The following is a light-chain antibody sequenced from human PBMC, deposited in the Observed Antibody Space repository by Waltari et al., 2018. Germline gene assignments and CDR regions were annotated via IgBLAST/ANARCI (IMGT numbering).Light chain of an antibody. CDR3: QQYYSTPPT. CDR1: QSVLYSSNNENY. Sequence: DIVMTQSPDSLAVSLGERATINCKSSQSVLYSSNNENYLAWYQQKPGQPPKLLIPWASTRESGVPYRFSGSGSGTDFTLTISSLQAEDVAVYYCQQYYSTPPTFGQGTKVEIK. J-gene: IGKJ1*01. CDR2: WAS. V-gene: IGKV4-1*01.